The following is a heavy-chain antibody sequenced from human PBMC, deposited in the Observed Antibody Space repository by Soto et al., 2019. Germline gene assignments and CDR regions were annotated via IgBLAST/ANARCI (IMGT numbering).Heavy chain of an antibody. CDR2: IGTDGNT. CDR3: VRKYPGTRPFDY. CDR1: GFTFNSYA. V-gene: IGHV3-23*01. J-gene: IGHJ4*01. Sequence: GGSLRLSCAASGFTFNSYAINWVRQAPGKGLAWVSAIGTDGNTYYANSVKGRFTISRDNSRTTLYLQMNSLRVEDTALYYCVRKYPGTRPFDYWGQGTLVTVSS. D-gene: IGHD2-2*01.